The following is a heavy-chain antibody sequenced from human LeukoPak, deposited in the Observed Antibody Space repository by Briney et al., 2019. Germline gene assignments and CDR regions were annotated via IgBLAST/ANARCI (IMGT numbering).Heavy chain of an antibody. CDR2: VSGSGGST. V-gene: IGHV3-23*01. CDR3: VGYSSSWYVVDYYYGLDV. Sequence: GGSLRLSCAASGLTFSNYAMGWVRQAPGMGLEWVSAVSGSGGSTYYADSGKGRFTISRDNAKNSLYLQMNSLRAEDTAVYYCVGYSSSWYVVDYYYGLDVWGQGTTVTVSS. J-gene: IGHJ6*02. CDR1: GLTFSNYA. D-gene: IGHD6-13*01.